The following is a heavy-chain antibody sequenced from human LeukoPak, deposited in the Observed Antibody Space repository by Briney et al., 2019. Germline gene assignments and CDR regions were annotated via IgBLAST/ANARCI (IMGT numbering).Heavy chain of an antibody. CDR3: GRDWKLDY. D-gene: IGHD1-1*01. V-gene: IGHV3-23*01. J-gene: IGHJ4*02. CDR2: ISDNSDGR. CDR1: GFTFNNYP. Sequence: GGSLRLSCAASGFTFNNYPMSWVRQAPGKGLEWVSAISDNSDGRKYADSVKGRFTVSRDNSRNTLYLQMNRLRVEDTAMYYCGRDWKLDYWGQGTLVTVSS.